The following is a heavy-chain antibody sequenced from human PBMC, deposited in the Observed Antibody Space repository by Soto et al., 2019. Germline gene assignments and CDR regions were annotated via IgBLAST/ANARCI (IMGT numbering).Heavy chain of an antibody. J-gene: IGHJ4*02. Sequence: VGSLRLSCAASGFTFSSFAMHWVRQAPGKGLEWVAVISHDGSNKYYADSVKGRFTISRDNLKNTLFLQMNSLRAEDTAVYFCAKGRGYYGSSTYLFDYWGQGTLVTVSS. CDR2: ISHDGSNK. D-gene: IGHD3-22*01. CDR1: GFTFSSFA. CDR3: AKGRGYYGSSTYLFDY. V-gene: IGHV3-30*18.